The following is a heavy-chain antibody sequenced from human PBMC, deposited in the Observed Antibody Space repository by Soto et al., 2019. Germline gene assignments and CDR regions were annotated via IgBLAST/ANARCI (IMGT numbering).Heavy chain of an antibody. CDR3: ARLETGSGSYYNDYYYYYMDV. V-gene: IGHV4-39*01. Sequence: SETLSLTCTVSGGSISSSSYYWGWIRQPPGKGLEWIGSIYYSGSTYYNPSLKSRVTISVDTSKNQFSLKLSSVTAADTAVYYCARLETGSGSYYNDYYYYYMDVWGKGTTVTVSS. D-gene: IGHD3-10*01. J-gene: IGHJ6*03. CDR1: GGSISSSSYY. CDR2: IYYSGST.